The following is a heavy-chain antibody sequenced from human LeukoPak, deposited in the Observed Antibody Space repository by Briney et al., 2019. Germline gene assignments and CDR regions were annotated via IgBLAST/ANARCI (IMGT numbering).Heavy chain of an antibody. V-gene: IGHV4-59*01. Sequence: SETLSLTCTVSGGSISSYYWSWIRQPPGKGLEWIGYVSYRGSTNYNPSLKTRVTASVDTSTNQFSLKLRSVTAADTAVYYCARGPYGRDVYNFGFDYWGQGTLDIVSS. CDR2: VSYRGST. D-gene: IGHD5-24*01. J-gene: IGHJ4*02. CDR1: GGSISSYY. CDR3: ARGPYGRDVYNFGFDY.